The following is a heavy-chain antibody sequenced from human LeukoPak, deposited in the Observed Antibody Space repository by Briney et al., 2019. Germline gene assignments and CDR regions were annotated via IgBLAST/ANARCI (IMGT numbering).Heavy chain of an antibody. Sequence: SETLSLTCSVSGGSISSYYWSWIRQPPGKGLEWIGYIYYSGSTNYNPSLKSRVTISVDTSKNQFSLKLSSVTAADTAVYYCARDFCDFWSGYYPRYYYYYMDVWGKGTTVTVSS. D-gene: IGHD3-3*01. V-gene: IGHV4-59*12. CDR1: GGSISSYY. J-gene: IGHJ6*03. CDR3: ARDFCDFWSGYYPRYYYYYMDV. CDR2: IYYSGST.